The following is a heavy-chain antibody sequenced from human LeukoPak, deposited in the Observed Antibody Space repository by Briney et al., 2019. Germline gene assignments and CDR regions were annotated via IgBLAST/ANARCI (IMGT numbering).Heavy chain of an antibody. CDR2: FDPEDVET. D-gene: IGHD2/OR15-2a*01. V-gene: IGHV1-24*01. CDR1: GNTFTDLS. Sequence: ASVKVSCKVSGNTFTDLSMNWVRQAPGKGLEWMGGFDPEDVETIYAQKFQGRVTMTEDTSTKTAYMELTSLRPEDTAAYYCATDFYRGRQFDYWGQGTLVTVSS. CDR3: ATDFYRGRQFDY. J-gene: IGHJ4*02.